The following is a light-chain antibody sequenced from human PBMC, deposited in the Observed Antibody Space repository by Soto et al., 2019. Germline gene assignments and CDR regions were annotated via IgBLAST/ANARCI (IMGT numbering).Light chain of an antibody. CDR3: MQGTNWPYT. CDR2: KVS. CDR1: QRLVDSDGNTY. Sequence: DVVMTQSPLSLPVTLGQPASISCRSSQRLVDSDGNTYLNWFQQRPGQSPRRLIYKVSSRDSGVPDRFSGRGSGADFTLKISRVEAEDVGVYYCMQGTNWPYTFGQGTKLEI. V-gene: IGKV2-30*01. J-gene: IGKJ2*01.